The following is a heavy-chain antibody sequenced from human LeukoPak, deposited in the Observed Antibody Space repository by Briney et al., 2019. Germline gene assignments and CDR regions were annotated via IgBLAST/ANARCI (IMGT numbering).Heavy chain of an antibody. D-gene: IGHD3-22*01. CDR1: GGTFSSYA. V-gene: IGHV1-69*13. CDR2: IIPIFGTV. CDR3: ARGYYYDSSKFDY. Sequence: GASVKVSCTASGGTFSSYAISWVRQAPGQGLEWMGGIIPIFGTVNYAQKFQGRVTITADESTSTAYMELSSLRSEDTAVYYCARGYYYDSSKFDYWGQGTLVTVSS. J-gene: IGHJ4*02.